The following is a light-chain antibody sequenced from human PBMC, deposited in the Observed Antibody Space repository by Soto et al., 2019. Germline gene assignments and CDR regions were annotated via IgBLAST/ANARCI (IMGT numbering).Light chain of an antibody. CDR2: DVN. J-gene: IGLJ1*01. CDR3: NSYASTTLYV. V-gene: IGLV2-14*01. Sequence: QSVLTQPASVSGSPGQSITISCSGTSSDAGVYDAVSWYQQYPGKAPKLMIYDVNNRPSGVSNRFSGSKSGDTASLTISGLQAEDEAYYYCNSYASTTLYVFGTGTKLTVL. CDR1: SSDAGVYDA.